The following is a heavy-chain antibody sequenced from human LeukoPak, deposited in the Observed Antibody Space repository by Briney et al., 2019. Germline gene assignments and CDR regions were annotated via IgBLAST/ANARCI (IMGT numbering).Heavy chain of an antibody. Sequence: GGSLRLSCAASGLTFSSYVMTWVRQAPGRGLEWVSGVSGSGVSTYYADSVKGRFTISRDNSKNTLYLQMNSLRAEDTAVYYCAKGASSGWLLYWFDPWGQGTLVTVSS. V-gene: IGHV3-23*01. D-gene: IGHD6-19*01. CDR3: AKGASSGWLLYWFDP. J-gene: IGHJ5*02. CDR1: GLTFSSYV. CDR2: VSGSGVST.